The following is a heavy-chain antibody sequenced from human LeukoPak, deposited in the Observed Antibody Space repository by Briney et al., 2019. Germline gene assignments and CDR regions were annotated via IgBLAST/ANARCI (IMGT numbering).Heavy chain of an antibody. D-gene: IGHD3-10*01. CDR2: VHNSGTT. CDR3: ARRYYYNLGSFPFDF. CDR1: GGPFSGYF. V-gene: IGHV4-34*01. J-gene: IGHJ4*02. Sequence: SETLSLTCAVSGGPFSGYFWSWIRQPPGKGLEWIGEVHNSGTTNYNPSLNSRVTISEDTSKNQIYLNLRSVTAADTAVYYCARRYYYNLGSFPFDFWGQGTLVTVSS.